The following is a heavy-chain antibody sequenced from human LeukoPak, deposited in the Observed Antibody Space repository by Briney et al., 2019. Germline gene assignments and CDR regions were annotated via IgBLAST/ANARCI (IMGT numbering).Heavy chain of an antibody. J-gene: IGHJ4*02. V-gene: IGHV4-4*07. CDR3: ARELSVAGTFDY. CDR2: IYASGST. CDR1: GGSISSYY. Sequence: SETLSLSCTVSGGSISSYYWSWIRQPAGKGLEWSRRIYASGSTNYTPSLKNRVTMSVDTTKNQFSLKLSSVTAADAAVYYCARELSVAGTFDYWGQGTLVTVSS. D-gene: IGHD6-19*01.